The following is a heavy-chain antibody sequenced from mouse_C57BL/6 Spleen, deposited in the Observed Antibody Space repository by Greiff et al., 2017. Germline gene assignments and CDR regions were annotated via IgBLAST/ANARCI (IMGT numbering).Heavy chain of an antibody. V-gene: IGHV5-17*01. CDR3: ARPYNYYGSSYFDY. CDR2: ISSGSSTI. CDR1: GFTFSDYG. J-gene: IGHJ2*01. D-gene: IGHD1-1*01. Sequence: DVQLVESGGGLVKPGGSLKLSCAASGFTFSDYGMHWVRQAPEKGLEWVAYISSGSSTIYYADTVKGRFTISRDNAKNTLFLQMTSLRSEDTAMYYCARPYNYYGSSYFDYWGQGTTLTVSS.